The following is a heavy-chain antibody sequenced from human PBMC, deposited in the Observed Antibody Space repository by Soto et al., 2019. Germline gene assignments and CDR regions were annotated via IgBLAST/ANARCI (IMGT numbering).Heavy chain of an antibody. CDR3: ARDSTGYSSSWSGY. J-gene: IGHJ4*02. D-gene: IGHD6-13*01. CDR2: ISAYNGNT. Sequence: ASVKVSCKASGYTFTSYGISWVRQAPGQGLEWMGWISAYNGNTNYAQKLQGRVTMTTDTSTSTAYMELRSLRSDDTAVYYCARDSTGYSSSWSGYWGQGTLVTVSS. V-gene: IGHV1-18*01. CDR1: GYTFTSYG.